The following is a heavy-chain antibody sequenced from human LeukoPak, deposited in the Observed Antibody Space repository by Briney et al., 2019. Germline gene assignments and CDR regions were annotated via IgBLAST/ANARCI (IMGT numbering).Heavy chain of an antibody. CDR2: INHSGST. J-gene: IGHJ4*02. V-gene: IGHV4-34*01. D-gene: IGHD6-19*01. CDR3: ASLRSNSVWYDGVDY. Sequence: SETLSLTCAVYGGSFSGYYWSWIRQPPGKGLEWIGEINHSGSTNYNPSLKSRVTISVDTSKNQFSLKLSSVTAADTAVYYCASLRSNSVWYDGVDYWGQGTLVTVSS. CDR1: GGSFSGYY.